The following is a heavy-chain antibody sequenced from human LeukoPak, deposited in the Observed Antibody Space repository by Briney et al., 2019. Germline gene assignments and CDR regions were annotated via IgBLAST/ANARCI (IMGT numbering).Heavy chain of an antibody. CDR1: GGSISSYY. CDR2: INHSGSP. Sequence: SETLSLTCSVTGGSISSYYWTWIRQPPGKGPEWIGEINHSGSPNYNPSLKSRVSISVDSSKKQFSLKLNSVTAADTAVYYCAREADFGEDDSAFDIWGQGTMVSVSS. D-gene: IGHD4-17*01. CDR3: AREADFGEDDSAFDI. V-gene: IGHV4-34*01. J-gene: IGHJ3*02.